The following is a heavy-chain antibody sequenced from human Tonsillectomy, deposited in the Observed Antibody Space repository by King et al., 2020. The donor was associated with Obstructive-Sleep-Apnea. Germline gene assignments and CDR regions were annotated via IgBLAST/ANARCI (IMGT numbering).Heavy chain of an antibody. CDR3: ASDQVDYLCGSYRPPSFDY. Sequence: QLVQSGGGLVKPGGSLRLSCAASGFTFSDYYMSWIRQTPGKGLEWLSYISSSSGYTNYADSVKGRFTISRDNAKKSLYLQMNSLRAEDTAVYYCASDQVDYLCGSYRPPSFDYGGQGTLVTVSS. CDR1: GFTFSDYY. J-gene: IGHJ4*02. V-gene: IGHV3-11*06. CDR2: ISSSSGYT. D-gene: IGHD3-16*02.